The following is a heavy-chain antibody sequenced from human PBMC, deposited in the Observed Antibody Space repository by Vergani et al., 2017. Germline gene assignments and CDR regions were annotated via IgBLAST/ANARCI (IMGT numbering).Heavy chain of an antibody. CDR1: GDSISQSSYY. CDR2: VSHSGST. J-gene: IGHJ4*02. CDR3: VRDAINYDVLTGYYIGLDS. V-gene: IGHV4-61*05. D-gene: IGHD3-9*01. Sequence: QLQLQESGPGLVKPSETLSLTCTVSGDSISQSSYYWGWIRQSPGKRLEWIGSVSHSGSTFSNPSLKSRVTISVDKSKKLISLILNSVTAADTAVYYCVRDAINYDVLTGYYIGLDSWGQGTLVTVSS.